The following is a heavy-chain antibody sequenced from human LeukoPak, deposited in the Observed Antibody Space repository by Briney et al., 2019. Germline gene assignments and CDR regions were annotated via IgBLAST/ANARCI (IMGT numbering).Heavy chain of an antibody. V-gene: IGHV3-21*01. CDR1: GFTFSSYS. Sequence: GGSLRLSCAASGFTFSSYSMNWVRQAPGKGLEWVSSISSSSSYIYYADSVKGRFTISRDNAKNSLYLQMNSLRAEDTAVYYCARDGSTDGEDAFDIWGQGTMVTVSS. J-gene: IGHJ3*02. CDR3: ARDGSTDGEDAFDI. CDR2: ISSSSSYI. D-gene: IGHD5/OR15-5a*01.